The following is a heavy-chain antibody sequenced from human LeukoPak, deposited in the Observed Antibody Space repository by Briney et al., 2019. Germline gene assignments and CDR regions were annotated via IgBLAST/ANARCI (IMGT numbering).Heavy chain of an antibody. J-gene: IGHJ4*02. CDR2: IFQSGNT. CDR3: ARDRRQLVTFDY. CDR1: DYSISSGYY. V-gene: IGHV4-38-2*02. D-gene: IGHD6-13*01. Sequence: ASETLSLTCAVSDYSISSGYYWGWIRQPPGKGLERIGSIFQSGNTYYNPSLKGRVTISVDTSENRFSLKLTSVTATDTAVYYCARDRRQLVTFDYWGQGTLVTVSS.